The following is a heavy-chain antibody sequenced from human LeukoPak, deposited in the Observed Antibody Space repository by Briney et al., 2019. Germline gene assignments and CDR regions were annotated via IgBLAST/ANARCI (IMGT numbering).Heavy chain of an antibody. CDR3: ARRGYCSGGSCYKGYYFDY. Sequence: GESLKISCKGSGYSFTSYWIGWVRQMPGKGLEWMGIIYPGGSDTRYSPSFQGQVPISADKPISTALLQWSSLKASDTAMYYCARRGYCSGGSCYKGYYFDYWGQGTLVTVSS. CDR2: IYPGGSDT. CDR1: GYSFTSYW. J-gene: IGHJ4*02. D-gene: IGHD2-15*01. V-gene: IGHV5-51*01.